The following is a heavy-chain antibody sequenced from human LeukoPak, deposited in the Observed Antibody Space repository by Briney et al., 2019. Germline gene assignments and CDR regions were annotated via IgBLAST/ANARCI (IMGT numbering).Heavy chain of an antibody. Sequence: AGGSLRLSCAASGFTFDDYAMHWVRQAPGKGLEWVSLISWDGGSTYYAASVKGRFTISRDNSKNSLYLQMNSLRAEDTALYYCAKDIGGSYYGYYFDYWGQGTLVTVSS. J-gene: IGHJ4*02. D-gene: IGHD1-26*01. CDR3: AKDIGGSYYGYYFDY. CDR2: ISWDGGST. CDR1: GFTFDDYA. V-gene: IGHV3-43D*03.